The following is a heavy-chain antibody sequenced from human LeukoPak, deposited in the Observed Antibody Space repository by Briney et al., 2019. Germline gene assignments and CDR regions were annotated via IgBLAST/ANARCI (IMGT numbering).Heavy chain of an antibody. J-gene: IGHJ6*03. CDR2: ISSSSGTI. V-gene: IGHV3-48*04. CDR3: ARGQGDFWSGYYYYYYMDV. CDR1: GFTFSSYS. Sequence: GGSLRLSCAASGFTFSSYSMNWVRQAPGKGLEWVSYISSSSGTIYNADSVTGRFTISRGNAKNSLYLQMNSLRAEDTALYYCARGQGDFWSGYYYYYYMDVWGKGTTVTVSS. D-gene: IGHD3-3*01.